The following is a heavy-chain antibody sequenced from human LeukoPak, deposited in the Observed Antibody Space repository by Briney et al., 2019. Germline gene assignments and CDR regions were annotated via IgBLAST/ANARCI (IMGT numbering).Heavy chain of an antibody. V-gene: IGHV4-4*09. CDR1: GVSISSYY. D-gene: IGHD1-26*01. J-gene: IGHJ4*02. CDR2: IYTSGST. Sequence: SETLSLTCTVSGVSISSYYWSWIRQPPGKGLEWIGYIYTSGSTNYNPSLKSRVTISVDTSKNQFSLKLSSVTAADTAVYYCARAAGATTFDYWGQGTLVTVSS. CDR3: ARAAGATTFDY.